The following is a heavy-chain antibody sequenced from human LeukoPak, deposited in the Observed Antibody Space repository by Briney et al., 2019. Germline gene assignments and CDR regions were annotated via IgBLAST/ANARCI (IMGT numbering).Heavy chain of an antibody. Sequence: GGSLRLSCTASGFTFSSYWMHWGRQAPGKGLVRVSRINSDGSSTSYADSVKGRFTISRDNAKNTLYLQMNSLRAEDTAVYYCARVGYYYGYDYWGQGTLVTVSS. CDR1: GFTFSSYW. CDR2: INSDGSST. J-gene: IGHJ4*02. V-gene: IGHV3-74*01. CDR3: ARVGYYYGYDY. D-gene: IGHD3-16*01.